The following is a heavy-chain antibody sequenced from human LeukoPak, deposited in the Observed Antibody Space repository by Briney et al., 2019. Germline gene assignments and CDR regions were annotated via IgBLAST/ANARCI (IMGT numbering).Heavy chain of an antibody. CDR1: GGSISSGGYY. CDR2: IYYSGST. Sequence: PSQTLSLTRTVSGGSISSGGYYWSWIRQHPGKGLEWIGYIYYSGSTYYNPSLKSRVTISVDTPKNQFSLKLSSVTAADTAVYYCARRIAAAGTFDYWGQGTLVTVSS. D-gene: IGHD6-13*01. CDR3: ARRIAAAGTFDY. V-gene: IGHV4-31*03. J-gene: IGHJ4*02.